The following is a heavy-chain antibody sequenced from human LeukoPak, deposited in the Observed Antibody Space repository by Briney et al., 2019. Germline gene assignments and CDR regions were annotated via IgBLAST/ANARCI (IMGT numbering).Heavy chain of an antibody. J-gene: IGHJ6*03. Sequence: SETLSLTCTVSGGSISSYYWSWIRQPPGKGLEWIGYIYYSGSTNYNPSLKSRVTISVDTSKNQFSLKLSSVTAADTAVYYCARGSYDFWSGYYTHYYYMDVWGKGTTVTVSS. D-gene: IGHD3-3*01. V-gene: IGHV4-59*01. CDR3: ARGSYDFWSGYYTHYYYMDV. CDR2: IYYSGST. CDR1: GGSISSYY.